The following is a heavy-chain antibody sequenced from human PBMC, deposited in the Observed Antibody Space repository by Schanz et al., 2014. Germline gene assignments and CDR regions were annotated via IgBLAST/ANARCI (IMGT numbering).Heavy chain of an antibody. CDR3: ASTHWFGSGTRIVDY. Sequence: QVQLQESGPGLVKPSETLSLTCTVSAAFISRYYWSWVRQAPGKGLEWIGYVNYIGSTKYNPSLESRVTISADTSKKQFSLKMTSVTTADTAVYYCASTHWFGSGTRIVDYWGQGTLVTVSS. CDR2: VNYIGST. CDR1: AAFISRYY. V-gene: IGHV4-59*01. J-gene: IGHJ4*02. D-gene: IGHD3-10*01.